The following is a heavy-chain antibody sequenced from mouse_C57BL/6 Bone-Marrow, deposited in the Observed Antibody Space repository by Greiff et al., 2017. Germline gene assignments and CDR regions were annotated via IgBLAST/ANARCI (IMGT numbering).Heavy chain of an antibody. CDR1: GFNIKDDY. CDR2: LDPENGDT. J-gene: IGHJ2*01. D-gene: IGHD1-1*01. CDR3: TTYYYGSSSADY. V-gene: IGHV14-4*01. Sequence: EVQLQQPGAELVRPGASVKLSCTASGFNIKDDYMHWVKQRPEQGLEWIGWLDPENGDTEYASKFQGKATITADTSSNTAYLQLSSLTSEDTAVYYCTTYYYGSSSADYWGQGTTLTVSS.